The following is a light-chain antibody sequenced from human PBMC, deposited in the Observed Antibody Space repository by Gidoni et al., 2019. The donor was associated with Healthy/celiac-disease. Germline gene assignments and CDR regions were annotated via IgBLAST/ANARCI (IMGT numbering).Light chain of an antibody. CDR3: MQALQTLRT. CDR1: QRLLHSNGYND. CDR2: LGA. V-gene: IGKV2-28*01. J-gene: IGKJ1*01. Sequence: IVMTQSPLSLPVTPGEPASISCRSSQRLLHSNGYNDLDWYLQKPGQSPQLLIYLGANRASGVPDRVSGRGSGKDFTLKISRVEAEDVGVYYCMQALQTLRTFGQGTKVEIK.